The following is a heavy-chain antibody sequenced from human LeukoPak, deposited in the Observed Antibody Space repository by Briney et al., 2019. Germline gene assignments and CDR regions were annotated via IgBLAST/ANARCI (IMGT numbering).Heavy chain of an antibody. CDR2: ISSSSSYT. J-gene: IGHJ4*02. CDR3: ARDLAVSDY. Sequence: GGSLRLSCAASGFTFSDYYMSWIRQAPGKGLEWVSYISSSSSYTNYADSVKGRFTISRDNAKNSLYLQMNSLRDEDTAMYYCARDLAVSDYWGQGTLVTVSS. V-gene: IGHV3-11*06. CDR1: GFTFSDYY.